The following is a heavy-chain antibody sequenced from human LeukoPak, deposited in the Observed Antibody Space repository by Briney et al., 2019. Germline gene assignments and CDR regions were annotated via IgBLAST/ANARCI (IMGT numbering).Heavy chain of an antibody. CDR3: GREDGDVFDI. CDR2: IGSSGGSR. D-gene: IGHD5-24*01. J-gene: IGHJ3*02. V-gene: IGHV3-48*03. CDR1: GFTFSSYE. Sequence: PGGSLRLSCIASGFTFSSYEMDWVRRAPGKGLEWVSYIGSSGGSRYYADSVKGRFTTSRDNAKNSLYLQMNSLRAEDTAVYYCGREDGDVFDIWAKGQWSPSLQ.